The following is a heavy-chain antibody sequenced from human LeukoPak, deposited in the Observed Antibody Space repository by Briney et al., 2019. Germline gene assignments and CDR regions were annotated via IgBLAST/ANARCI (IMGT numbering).Heavy chain of an antibody. V-gene: IGHV1-3*01. CDR1: GYTFTSYA. D-gene: IGHD3-10*01. CDR3: ARSGVRGNFDY. J-gene: IGHJ4*02. CDR2: INAGNGNT. Sequence: ASVKVSCKASGYTFTSYAMHWVRQAPGQRLEWMGWINAGNGNTKYSQKLQGRVTMTTDTSTSTAYMELRSLRSDDTAVYYCARSGVRGNFDYWGQGTLVTVSS.